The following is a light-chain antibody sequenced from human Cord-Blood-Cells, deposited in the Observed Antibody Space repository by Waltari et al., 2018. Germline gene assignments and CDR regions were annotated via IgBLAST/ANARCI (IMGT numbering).Light chain of an antibody. J-gene: IGKJ1*01. Sequence: DIQMTQPPSSLSASVGDSVPITCRASQSINSYLNWYQQKPGKAPKLLIYAASSLQSGVPSRFSGSGSGTDFTLTISSLQPEDFATYYCQQSYSTPTFGQGTKVEIK. CDR2: AAS. V-gene: IGKV1-39*01. CDR1: QSINSY. CDR3: QQSYSTPT.